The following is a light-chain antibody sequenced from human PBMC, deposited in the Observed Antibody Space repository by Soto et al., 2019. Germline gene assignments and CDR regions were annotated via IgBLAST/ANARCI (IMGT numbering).Light chain of an antibody. CDR1: QTISSY. CDR2: AAS. CDR3: QQSHSSPYT. V-gene: IGKV1-39*01. Sequence: DIQMTQSPSSLSASVGDRVTITCRASQTISSYLNWYQQRPGKAPKLLIYAASSLQSGVALRFSGSGSGTDFTLTISSLQPEDFATYYCQQSHSSPYTFGQGTKLEIK. J-gene: IGKJ2*01.